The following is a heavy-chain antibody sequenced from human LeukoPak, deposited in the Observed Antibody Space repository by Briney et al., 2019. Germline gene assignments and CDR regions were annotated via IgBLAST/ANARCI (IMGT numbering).Heavy chain of an antibody. CDR1: GYTFTGYY. V-gene: IGHV1-2*02. CDR2: INPNSGGT. D-gene: IGHD4-17*01. J-gene: IGHJ4*02. CDR3: ARDLAYGDYIFDY. Sequence: GASEKVSCKASGYTFTGYYMHWVRQAPGQGLEWMGWINPNSGGTNYAQKFQGRVTMTRDTSISTAYMELSRLRSDDTAVYYCARDLAYGDYIFDYWGQGTLVTVSS.